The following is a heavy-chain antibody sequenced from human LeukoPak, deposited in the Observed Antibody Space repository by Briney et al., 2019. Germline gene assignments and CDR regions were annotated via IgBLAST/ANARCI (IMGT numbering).Heavy chain of an antibody. CDR1: GFTFSSYS. Sequence: GGSLRLSCAASGFTFSSYSMNWVRQAPGKGLEWVSSISSSSSYIYYADSVKGRFTISRDNAKNSLYLQMNSLRAEGTAVYYCASQMRGYGRYFDYWGQGTLVTVSS. CDR3: ASQMRGYGRYFDY. J-gene: IGHJ4*02. CDR2: ISSSSSYI. D-gene: IGHD5-12*01. V-gene: IGHV3-21*01.